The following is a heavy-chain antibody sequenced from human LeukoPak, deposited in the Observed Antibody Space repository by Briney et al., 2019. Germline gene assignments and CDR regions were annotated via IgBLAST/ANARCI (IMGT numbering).Heavy chain of an antibody. CDR1: GYTFTGYY. CDR3: ARDVEGIAAAGSDYYYYMDV. J-gene: IGHJ6*03. V-gene: IGHV1-2*02. Sequence: ASVKVSCTASGYTFTGYYMHWVRQAPGQGLEWMGWINPNSGGTNYAQKFQGRVTMTRDTSISTAYMELSRLRSDDTAVYYCARDVEGIAAAGSDYYYYMDVWGKGTTVTVSS. D-gene: IGHD6-13*01. CDR2: INPNSGGT.